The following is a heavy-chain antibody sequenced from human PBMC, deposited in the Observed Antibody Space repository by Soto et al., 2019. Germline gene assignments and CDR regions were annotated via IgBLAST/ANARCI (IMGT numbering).Heavy chain of an antibody. J-gene: IGHJ5*02. D-gene: IGHD6-6*01. V-gene: IGHV1-18*01. CDR2: ISAYNGNT. Sequence: ASVKVSCKASGYTFTSYGISWVRQAPGQGLEWMGRISAYNGNTNYAQKLQGRVTMTTDTSTSTAYMELRSLRSDDTAVYYCARAYSSSPDKPSWFDPWGQGTLVTVSS. CDR3: ARAYSSSPDKPSWFDP. CDR1: GYTFTSYG.